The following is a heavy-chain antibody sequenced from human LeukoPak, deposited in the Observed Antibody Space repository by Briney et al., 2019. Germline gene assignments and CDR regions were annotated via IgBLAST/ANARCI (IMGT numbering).Heavy chain of an antibody. Sequence: ASVKVSCKASGGTFSSYAISWVRQAPGQGLEWMGGIIPIFGTANYAQKFQGRVTITADEPTSTAYMELSSLRSEDTAVYYCARVYGSGSDYYYYGMDVWGKGTTVTVSS. CDR3: ARVYGSGSDYYYYGMDV. J-gene: IGHJ6*04. CDR1: GGTFSSYA. D-gene: IGHD3-10*01. CDR2: IIPIFGTA. V-gene: IGHV1-69*13.